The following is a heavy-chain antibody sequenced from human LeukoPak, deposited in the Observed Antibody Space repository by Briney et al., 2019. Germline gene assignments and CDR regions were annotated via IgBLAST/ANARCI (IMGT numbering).Heavy chain of an antibody. Sequence: GGSLRLSCAASGFTFSNAWMSWVRQAPGKGLEWVGRIKSKTDGGTTDYAAPVKGRFTISRDDSKNTLYLQMNSLKTEDTAVYYCTTAISHGELSPFAEYFQHWGQGTLVTVSS. V-gene: IGHV3-15*01. CDR2: IKSKTDGGTT. CDR1: GFTFSNAW. CDR3: TTAISHGELSPFAEYFQH. J-gene: IGHJ1*01. D-gene: IGHD4-17*01.